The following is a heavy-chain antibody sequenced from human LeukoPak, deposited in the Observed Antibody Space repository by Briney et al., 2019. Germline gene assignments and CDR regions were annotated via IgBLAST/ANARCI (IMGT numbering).Heavy chain of an antibody. CDR1: GGSISSGGYY. D-gene: IGHD6-19*01. V-gene: IGHV4-31*03. Sequence: SETLSLTCTVSGGSISSGGYYWSWIRQHPGKGLEWIGYIYYSGSTYYNPSLKSRVTISVDTSKNQFSLKLSSVTAADTAVYYCASHSSGWYYFDYWGQGTLVTVSS. CDR2: IYYSGST. J-gene: IGHJ4*02. CDR3: ASHSSGWYYFDY.